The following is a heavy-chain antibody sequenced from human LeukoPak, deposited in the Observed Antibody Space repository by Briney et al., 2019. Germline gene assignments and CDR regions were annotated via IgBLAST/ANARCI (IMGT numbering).Heavy chain of an antibody. CDR1: GFTFSSYA. D-gene: IGHD2-15*01. J-gene: IGHJ5*02. V-gene: IGHV3-23*01. CDR3: AKEGCSGGSCYNWFDP. CDR2: ISGSGGST. Sequence: PGGSLRLSCAASGFTFSSYAMSWVRQAPGKGLEWVSAISGSGGSTYYADSVKGRFTISRDNSKNTLYLQMNSLRAEDTAVYYCAKEGCSGGSCYNWFDPWGQGTLVTVSS.